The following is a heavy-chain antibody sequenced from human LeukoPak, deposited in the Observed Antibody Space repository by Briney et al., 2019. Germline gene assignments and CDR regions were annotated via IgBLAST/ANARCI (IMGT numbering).Heavy chain of an antibody. D-gene: IGHD4-23*01. CDR2: IYYSGST. CDR3: ARITGGGNSFTYYYYYMDV. J-gene: IGHJ6*03. CDR1: GGSISSHY. Sequence: SETLSLTCTVSGGSISSHYWSWIRQPPGKGLKWIVYIYYSGSTNYNPSLKSRVTISVDTSKNQFSLKLSSVTAADTAVYYCARITGGGNSFTYYYYYMDVWGKGTTVTVSS. V-gene: IGHV4-59*11.